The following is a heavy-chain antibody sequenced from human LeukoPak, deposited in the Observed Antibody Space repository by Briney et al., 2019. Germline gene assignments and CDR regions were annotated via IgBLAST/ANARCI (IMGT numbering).Heavy chain of an antibody. CDR3: ARAKLQGYFDY. Sequence: PGGFLRLSCAASGFTFSSYGMHWVRQAPGKGLEWVAVIWYDGSNKYYADSVKGRFTISRDNSKNTLYLQMNSLRAEDTAVYYCARAKLQGYFDYWGQGTLVTVSS. CDR1: GFTFSSYG. CDR2: IWYDGSNK. J-gene: IGHJ4*02. V-gene: IGHV3-33*01. D-gene: IGHD4-23*01.